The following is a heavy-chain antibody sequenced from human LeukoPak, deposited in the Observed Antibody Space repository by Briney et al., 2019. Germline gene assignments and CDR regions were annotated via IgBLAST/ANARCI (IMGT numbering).Heavy chain of an antibody. CDR3: ATDRSGSYSNYYYYYGMDV. D-gene: IGHD4-11*01. CDR2: FYPEDGET. CDR1: GYTLTELS. V-gene: IGHV1-24*01. J-gene: IGHJ6*02. Sequence: ASVKVSCKVSGYTLTELSMHWVRQAPGKGLEWMGGFYPEDGETIYAQKFQGRVTMTEDTSTDTAYMELSSLRSEDTAVYYCATDRSGSYSNYYYYYGMDVWGQGTTVTVSS.